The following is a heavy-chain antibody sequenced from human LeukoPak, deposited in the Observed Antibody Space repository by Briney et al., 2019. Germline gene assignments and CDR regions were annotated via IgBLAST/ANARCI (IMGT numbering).Heavy chain of an antibody. Sequence: GGSLRLSCAASGFTFCSYGMHWVRHGPGKGREYVSAISSNGGSTYYANSVKGSFAISRDNSKNTLYLQMGSLRAEDMAVYYCARGGWDLVRFYFDYWGQGTRVTVSS. CDR2: ISSNGGST. V-gene: IGHV3-64*01. CDR1: GFTFCSYG. CDR3: ARGGWDLVRFYFDY. J-gene: IGHJ4*02. D-gene: IGHD1-26*01.